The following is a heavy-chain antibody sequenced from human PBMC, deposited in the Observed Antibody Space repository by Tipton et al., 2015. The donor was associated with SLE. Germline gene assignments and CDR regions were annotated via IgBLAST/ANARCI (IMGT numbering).Heavy chain of an antibody. D-gene: IGHD4-11*01. CDR2: T. CDR3: ARHDYNDYYLDY. V-gene: IGHV4-39*07. J-gene: IGHJ4*02. Sequence: TCYNPSLKSRVIISLDTSRNHFSLKLSSVTAADTAVYYCARHDYNDYYLDYWGQGTLVTVSS.